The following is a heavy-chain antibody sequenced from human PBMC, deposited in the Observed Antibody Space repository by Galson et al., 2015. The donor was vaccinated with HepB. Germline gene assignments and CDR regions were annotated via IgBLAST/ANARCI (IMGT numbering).Heavy chain of an antibody. CDR3: ARSDQRAHYRNAFDI. V-gene: IGHV1-69*04. D-gene: IGHD3-16*02. CDR1: GGTFSSHA. CDR2: IIPILGIA. J-gene: IGHJ3*02. Sequence: PVKVSCKASGGTFSSHAFSWVRQAPGQGLEWMGRIIPILGIANYAQKFQGRVTITADKSTSTAYMELSSLRSEDTAVYYCARSDQRAHYRNAFDIWGQGTMVTVSS.